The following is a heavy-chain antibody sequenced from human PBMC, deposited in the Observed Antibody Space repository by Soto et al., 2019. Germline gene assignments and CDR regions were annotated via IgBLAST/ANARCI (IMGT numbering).Heavy chain of an antibody. CDR1: GFTFSSYA. Sequence: QVQLVESGGGVVQPGRSLRLSCAASGFTFSSYAMHWVRQAPGKGLEWVAVISYDGSNKYYADSVKGRFTISRDNSKNTLYLQMNSLRAEDTAVYYCARDGKYSYGSHLFDYWGQGTLVTVSS. D-gene: IGHD5-18*01. V-gene: IGHV3-30-3*01. CDR2: ISYDGSNK. CDR3: ARDGKYSYGSHLFDY. J-gene: IGHJ4*02.